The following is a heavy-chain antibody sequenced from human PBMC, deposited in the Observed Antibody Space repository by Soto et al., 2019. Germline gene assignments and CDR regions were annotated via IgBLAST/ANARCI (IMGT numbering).Heavy chain of an antibody. CDR1: GGSFSGYY. J-gene: IGHJ6*03. D-gene: IGHD3-10*01. CDR3: ARTRSGSYLYYYYMEV. V-gene: IGHV4-34*01. CDR2: INHSGST. Sequence: SETLSLTCAVYGGSFSGYYWSWIRQPPGKGLEWIGEINHSGSTNYNPSLKSRVTISVDTSKNQFSLKLSSVTAADTAVYYCARTRSGSYLYYYYMEVWGKGTTVTVSS.